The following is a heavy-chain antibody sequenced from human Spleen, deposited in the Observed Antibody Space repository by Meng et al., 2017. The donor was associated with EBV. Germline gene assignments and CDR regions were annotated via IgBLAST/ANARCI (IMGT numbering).Heavy chain of an antibody. CDR3: AHRQRSLGQAFDV. D-gene: IGHD5-24*01. Sequence: QIILKESGPTLVKPTQTLTLTCTFSGFSLSTFGVAVGWIRQPPGKALEWLALIYWDDDKRFNPSLKTRLSITKDTSKNRVDLTMTNMDPLDTATYYCAHRQRSLGQAFDVWGQGTMVTVSS. CDR2: IYWDDDK. CDR1: GFSLSTFGVA. V-gene: IGHV2-5*02. J-gene: IGHJ3*01.